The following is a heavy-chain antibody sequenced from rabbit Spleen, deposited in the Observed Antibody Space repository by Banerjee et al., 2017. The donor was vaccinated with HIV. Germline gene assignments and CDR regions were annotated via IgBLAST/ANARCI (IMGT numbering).Heavy chain of an antibody. D-gene: IGHD4-2*01. CDR1: GLDLSANYW. V-gene: IGHV1S45*01. J-gene: IGHJ4*01. CDR2: IDVTKSGRT. Sequence: QEQLVESGGGLVKPGASLTLTCKASGLDLSANYWMCWVRQAPGKGLEWIACIDVTKSGRTYYATWAKGRFTISETSSTTVTLQMTSLTAADTATYFCARDAAGREDFNLWGQGTLVTVS. CDR3: ARDAAGREDFNL.